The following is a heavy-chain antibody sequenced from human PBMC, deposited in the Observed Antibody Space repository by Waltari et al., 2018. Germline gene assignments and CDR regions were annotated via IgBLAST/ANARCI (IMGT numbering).Heavy chain of an antibody. Sequence: QVELLESGPGRAKPSRTLFLTCTLSDASPNSRDLYWNGLRQPPGQGLEFVGYISHTGNAYSNPSLKGRVTISMDTSKRQFSLKLNSVTAADTAVYYCARGGAAVTRPFDYWGQGTLVTVSS. CDR1: DASPNSRDLY. J-gene: IGHJ4*02. CDR3: ARGGAAVTRPFDY. D-gene: IGHD4-17*01. V-gene: IGHV4-30-4*08. CDR2: ISHTGNA.